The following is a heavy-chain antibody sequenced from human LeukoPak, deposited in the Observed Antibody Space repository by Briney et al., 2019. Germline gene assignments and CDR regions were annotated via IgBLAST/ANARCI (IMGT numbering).Heavy chain of an antibody. Sequence: ASVKVSCKVSGYTLTELSMHWVRQAPGKGLGWMGGFDPEDGETIYAQKFQGRVTMTEDTSTDTAYMELSSLRSEDTAVYYCATAPPTTVVTPTEYFQHWGQGTLVTVSS. CDR3: ATAPPTTVVTPTEYFQH. V-gene: IGHV1-24*01. D-gene: IGHD4-23*01. J-gene: IGHJ1*01. CDR1: GYTLTELS. CDR2: FDPEDGET.